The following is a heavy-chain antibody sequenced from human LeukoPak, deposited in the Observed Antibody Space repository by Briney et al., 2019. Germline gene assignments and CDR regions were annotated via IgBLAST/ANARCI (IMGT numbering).Heavy chain of an antibody. CDR3: ASLCSGGSCYSDY. D-gene: IGHD2-15*01. J-gene: IGHJ4*02. V-gene: IGHV3-9*01. CDR1: GFTFDDYA. Sequence: GGSLRLSCAASGFTFDDYAMHWVRQAPGKGLEWVSGISWNSGSMGYADSVKGRFTISRDNAKNSLYLQMNSLRAEDTAVYYCASLCSGGSCYSDYWGQGTLVTVSS. CDR2: ISWNSGSM.